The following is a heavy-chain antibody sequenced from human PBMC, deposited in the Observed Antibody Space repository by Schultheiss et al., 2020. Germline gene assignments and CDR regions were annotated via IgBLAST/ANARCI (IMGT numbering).Heavy chain of an antibody. Sequence: GGSLRLSCAASGFTFSSYAMSWVRQAPGKGLEWVAVIWYDGSNKYYADSVKGRFTISRDNSKNTLYLQMNSLRAEDTAVYYCAKEMATINDYWGQGTLVTVSS. J-gene: IGHJ4*02. V-gene: IGHV3-33*06. CDR2: IWYDGSNK. CDR3: AKEMATINDY. D-gene: IGHD5-24*01. CDR1: GFTFSSYA.